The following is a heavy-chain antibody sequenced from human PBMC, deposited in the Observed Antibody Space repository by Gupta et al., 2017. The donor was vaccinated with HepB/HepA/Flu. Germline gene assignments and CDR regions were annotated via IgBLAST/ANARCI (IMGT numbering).Heavy chain of an antibody. CDR1: GFTFSSYA. Sequence: EVQLLESGGGLVQPGGSLRLSCAASGFTFSSYAMSWVRQAPGKGLEWVSAISGSGGSTYYADSVKGRFTISRDNSKNTLYLQMNSLRAEDTAVYYCAKDLIIAVADKTVATGDYWGQGTLVTVSS. CDR2: ISGSGGST. V-gene: IGHV3-23*01. J-gene: IGHJ4*02. D-gene: IGHD6-19*01. CDR3: AKDLIIAVADKTVATGDY.